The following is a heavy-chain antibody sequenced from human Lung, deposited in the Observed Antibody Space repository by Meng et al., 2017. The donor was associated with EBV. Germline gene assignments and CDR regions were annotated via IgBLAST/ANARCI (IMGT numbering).Heavy chain of an antibody. CDR3: ARDDNGAPDY. J-gene: IGHJ4*02. Sequence: SGSALKKPGHHRTGSCKAFGYTFTRHAINWVRQAPGQGLEWMGWMNTKTGNPTYAQGFTGRFVFSLDTSVSTAYLQISSLKAEDTAMYYCARDDNGAPDYWGQGTLVTVSS. D-gene: IGHD1-14*01. CDR2: MNTKTGNP. V-gene: IGHV7-4-1*02. CDR1: GYTFTRHA.